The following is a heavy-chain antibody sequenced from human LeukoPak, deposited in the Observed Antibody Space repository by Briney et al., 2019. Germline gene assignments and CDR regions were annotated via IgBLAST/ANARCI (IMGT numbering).Heavy chain of an antibody. J-gene: IGHJ4*02. D-gene: IGHD5-18*01. V-gene: IGHV3-21*01. CDR1: GFAFSDDS. Sequence: PGGSLRLSCVAFGFAFSDDSMNWVRQPPGKGLEWVSSISSTSKYIYYADSVKGRFTISRDNAKNSLFLQMNNLRVDDSAVYYCAREYTAMAYDYWGQGNLVTVSS. CDR3: AREYTAMAYDY. CDR2: ISSTSKYI.